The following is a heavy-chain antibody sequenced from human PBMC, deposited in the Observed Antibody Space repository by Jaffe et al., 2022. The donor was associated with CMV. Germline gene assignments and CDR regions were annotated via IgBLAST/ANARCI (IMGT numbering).Heavy chain of an antibody. Sequence: EVQLEESGGGLVQPGGSLRLSCAVSGFNFNEYEMNWVRQAPGKGLEWVSYISSSGGTVFYADSVKGRFTISRDNAKNSLYLQMNSLRAEDTATYYCTRRTYYYDSSGHGVGGYFDYWGQGTQVAVSS. CDR2: ISSSGGTV. CDR3: TRRTYYYDSSGHGVGGYFDY. D-gene: IGHD3-22*01. J-gene: IGHJ4*02. CDR1: GFNFNEYE. V-gene: IGHV3-48*03.